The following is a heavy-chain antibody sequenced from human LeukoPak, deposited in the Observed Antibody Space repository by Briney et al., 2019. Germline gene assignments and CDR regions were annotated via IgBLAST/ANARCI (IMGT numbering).Heavy chain of an antibody. Sequence: SETLSLTCTVSGGSISSYYWSWIRQPPGKGLEWIGYIYYSGSTNYNPSLKSRVTISVDTSKNQFSLKLSSVTAADTAVYYCARDRELLGLDYWGQGTLVTVSS. CDR3: ARDRELLGLDY. D-gene: IGHD1-26*01. J-gene: IGHJ4*02. CDR1: GGSISSYY. CDR2: IYYSGST. V-gene: IGHV4-59*01.